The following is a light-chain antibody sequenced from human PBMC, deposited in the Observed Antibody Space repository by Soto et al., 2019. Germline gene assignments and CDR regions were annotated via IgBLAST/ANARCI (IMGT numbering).Light chain of an antibody. CDR1: QSVSSSY. V-gene: IGKV3-20*01. CDR3: QQYGSSLT. CDR2: GAS. Sequence: EIVLTQSPGTLSLSPGERATLSCRASQSVSSSYLAWYQQKPGQAPRLLICGASSRATGIPDRFSGSESGTDFTLTISSLEPEDFAVYYRQQYGSSLTFGGGNKVEIK. J-gene: IGKJ4*01.